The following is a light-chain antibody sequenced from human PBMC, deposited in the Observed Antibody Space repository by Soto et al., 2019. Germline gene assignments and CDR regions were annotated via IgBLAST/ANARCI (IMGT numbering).Light chain of an antibody. CDR1: SSNIGEGYD. Sequence: QSVLTQPPSVSGAPGQRVTISWTGSSSNIGEGYDVQWYQQLPGTAPKLLIYGNSNRPSWVPDRFSGGKSGTSAFLAITGLQAEYEAYYYCQSYDSSLSVIFGGGTKLTVL. J-gene: IGLJ2*01. CDR2: GNS. CDR3: QSYDSSLSVI. V-gene: IGLV1-40*01.